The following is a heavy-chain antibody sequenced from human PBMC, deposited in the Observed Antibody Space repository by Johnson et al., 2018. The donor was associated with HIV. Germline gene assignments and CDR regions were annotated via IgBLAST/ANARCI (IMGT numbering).Heavy chain of an antibody. J-gene: IGHJ3*02. CDR3: AGDTSADTGTLYPFDI. Sequence: QVKLVESGGGVVQPGRSLRLSCAASGFTFTSYGMHWVRQAPGKGLEWVAVISYDGNNKYYADSVKGRFTISRDNSKNTLYLQMNSLRAEDTAVYYCAGDTSADTGTLYPFDIWGQGTMVTVSS. D-gene: IGHD5-18*01. CDR1: GFTFTSYG. CDR2: ISYDGNNK. V-gene: IGHV3-30*03.